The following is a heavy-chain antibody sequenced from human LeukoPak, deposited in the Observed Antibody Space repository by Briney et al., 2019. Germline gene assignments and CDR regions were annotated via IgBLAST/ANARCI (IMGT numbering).Heavy chain of an antibody. CDR3: ARSYRYSGYDLDELDAFDI. CDR2: TYPGDSDT. D-gene: IGHD5-12*01. Sequence: GESLKISCKGSGYSFTSYWIGWVRQMPGKGLEWMGITYPGDSDTRYSPSFQGQVTISADKSISTAYLQWSSLKASDTAMYYCARSYRYSGYDLDELDAFDIWGQGTMVTVSS. V-gene: IGHV5-51*01. J-gene: IGHJ3*02. CDR1: GYSFTSYW.